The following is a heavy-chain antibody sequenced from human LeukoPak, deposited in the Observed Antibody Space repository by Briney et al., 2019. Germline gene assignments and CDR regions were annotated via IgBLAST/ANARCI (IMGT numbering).Heavy chain of an antibody. Sequence: GAPVKVSCKASGYTFTSYYMHWVRQAPGQGLEWMGIINPSGGSTSYAQKFQGRVTMTRDMSTSTVYMELSSLRSEDTAVYYCARDRAHDILTGYYNLGYWGQGTLVTVSS. D-gene: IGHD3-9*01. J-gene: IGHJ4*02. CDR3: ARDRAHDILTGYYNLGY. CDR1: GYTFTSYY. CDR2: INPSGGST. V-gene: IGHV1-46*01.